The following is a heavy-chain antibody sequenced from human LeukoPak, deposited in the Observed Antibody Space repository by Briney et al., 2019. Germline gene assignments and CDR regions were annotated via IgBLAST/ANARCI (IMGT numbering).Heavy chain of an antibody. D-gene: IGHD3-10*02. CDR2: ISSSGSTI. Sequence: GGSLRLSCAASGVTFSADNMNWVRRTPGKGLEWVSYISSSGSTIYYADSVKGRFTISRDNAKNSLYLQMNSLRAEDTAVYYCAELGITMIGGVWGKGTTVTISS. CDR1: GVTFSADN. V-gene: IGHV3-48*04. CDR3: AELGITMIGGV. J-gene: IGHJ6*04.